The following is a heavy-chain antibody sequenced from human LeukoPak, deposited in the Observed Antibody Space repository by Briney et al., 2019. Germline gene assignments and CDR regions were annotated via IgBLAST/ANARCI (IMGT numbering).Heavy chain of an antibody. Sequence: SETLSLTCAVSGGSIGSGGYSWSWIRQPPGKGLEWIGYIYHSGSTYYNPSLKSRVTISVDRSKNQFSLKLSSVTAADTAVYYCARVAISRNDAFDIWGQGTMVTVSS. CDR3: ARVAISRNDAFDI. V-gene: IGHV4-30-2*01. D-gene: IGHD1-14*01. CDR1: GGSIGSGGYS. CDR2: IYHSGST. J-gene: IGHJ3*02.